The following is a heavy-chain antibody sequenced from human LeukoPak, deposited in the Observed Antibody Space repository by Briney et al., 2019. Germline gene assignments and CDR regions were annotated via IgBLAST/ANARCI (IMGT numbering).Heavy chain of an antibody. CDR3: AKIADKNYYDSSGYDAFDI. J-gene: IGHJ3*02. CDR1: GFTFSSYD. Sequence: GGSLRLSCAASGFTFSSYDMHWVRQATGKGLGWVSAIGTAGDTYYPGSVKGRFTISRENAKNSLYLQMNTLRVEDTAVYYCAKIADKNYYDSSGYDAFDIWGQGTMVTVSS. CDR2: IGTAGDT. D-gene: IGHD3-22*01. V-gene: IGHV3-13*01.